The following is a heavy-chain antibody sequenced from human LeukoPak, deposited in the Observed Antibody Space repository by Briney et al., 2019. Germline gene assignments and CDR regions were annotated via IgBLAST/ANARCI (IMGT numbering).Heavy chain of an antibody. CDR2: IKCKTDGGTT. Sequence: GGALSLSCGASGFTFSNAWMSGVRQAPGKGLEWVGRIKCKTDGGTTDYAARGIVRFTISRDDSNNTQYLQTNSLKTEDTAVYYRTTDYYYDSSGYYEFDYWGQGTLVTVSS. J-gene: IGHJ4*02. CDR1: GFTFSNAW. D-gene: IGHD3-22*01. V-gene: IGHV3-15*01. CDR3: TTDYYYDSSGYYEFDY.